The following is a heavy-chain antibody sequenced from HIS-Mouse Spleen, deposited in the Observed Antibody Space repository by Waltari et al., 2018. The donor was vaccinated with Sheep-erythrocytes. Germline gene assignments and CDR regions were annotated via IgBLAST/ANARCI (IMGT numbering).Heavy chain of an antibody. Sequence: EVQLVESGGGLVKPGGSLRLSCAASGFTFRRYSMNWVRQAPGKGLEWVSSISSSSSYIYYADSVKGRFTISRDNAKNSLYLQMNSLRAEDTAVYYCARDQGDSGSYYYYYGMDVWGQGTTVTVSS. CDR2: ISSSSSYI. CDR1: GFTFRRYS. D-gene: IGHD1-26*01. CDR3: ARDQGDSGSYYYYYGMDV. J-gene: IGHJ6*02. V-gene: IGHV3-21*01.